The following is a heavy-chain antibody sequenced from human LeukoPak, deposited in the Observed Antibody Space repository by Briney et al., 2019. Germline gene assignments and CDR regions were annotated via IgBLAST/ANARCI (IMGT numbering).Heavy chain of an antibody. V-gene: IGHV5-51*01. CDR3: ARVPRRSSGWYYFDY. J-gene: IGHJ4*02. Sequence: GESLKISCKGSGYSFTSYWIGWVRLMPGKGLEWMGIIYPGDSDTRYSPSFQGQVAISADKSISTAYLQWSSLKASDTAMYYCARVPRRSSGWYYFDYWGQGTLVTVSS. D-gene: IGHD6-19*01. CDR1: GYSFTSYW. CDR2: IYPGDSDT.